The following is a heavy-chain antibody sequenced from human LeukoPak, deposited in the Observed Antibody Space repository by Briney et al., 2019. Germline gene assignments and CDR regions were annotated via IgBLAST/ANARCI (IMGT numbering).Heavy chain of an antibody. CDR3: ARGRIAAAGTYDYYGMDV. V-gene: IGHV6-1*01. CDR2: TYYRAKWYN. D-gene: IGHD6-13*01. CDR1: GDSVSSNSAA. Sequence: SQTLSLTCAISGDSVSSNSAAWNWIRQSPTRGLEWLGRTYYRAKWYNDYAVSVKSRITLNPDTSKNQFSLQLNSVTPEDTAVYYCARGRIAAAGTYDYYGMDVWGQGTTVTVSS. J-gene: IGHJ6*02.